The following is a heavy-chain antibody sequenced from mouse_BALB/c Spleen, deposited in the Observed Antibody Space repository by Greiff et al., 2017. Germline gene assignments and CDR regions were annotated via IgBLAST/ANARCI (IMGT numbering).Heavy chain of an antibody. CDR1: GYSFTGYY. D-gene: IGHD2-1*01. V-gene: IGHV1S34*01. Sequence: LVKTGASVKISYKASGYSFTGYYMHWVKQSHGKSLEWIGYISCYNGATSYNQKFKGKATFTVDTSSSTAYMQFNSLTSEDSAVYYCAREDYGNSWFAYWGQGTLVTVSA. CDR2: ISCYNGAT. J-gene: IGHJ3*01. CDR3: AREDYGNSWFAY.